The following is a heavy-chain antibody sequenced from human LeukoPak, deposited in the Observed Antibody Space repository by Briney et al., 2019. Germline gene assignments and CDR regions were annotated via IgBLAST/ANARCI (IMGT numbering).Heavy chain of an antibody. J-gene: IGHJ6*02. CDR1: GFTFSTYS. D-gene: IGHD4-17*01. Sequence: GGSLRLSCAASGFTFSTYSMNWVRQAPGKGLEWVSSISGSGSFKFYTDSVKGRFTISRDNVKRSLYLQLSSLRAEDTAAYYCARDYYGDYYQSGYGMDVWGQGTTVTVSS. CDR3: ARDYYGDYYQSGYGMDV. CDR2: ISGSGSFK. V-gene: IGHV3-21*01.